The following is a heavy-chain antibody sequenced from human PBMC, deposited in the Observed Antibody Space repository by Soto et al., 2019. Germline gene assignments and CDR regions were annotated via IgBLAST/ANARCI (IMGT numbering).Heavy chain of an antibody. CDR2: IYHSGST. CDR1: GGSISSGGYS. CDR3: ARVAVAGTAYFDY. D-gene: IGHD6-19*01. V-gene: IGHV4-30-2*01. Sequence: SEILSLTWAVSGGSISSGGYSWSWIRQPPGKGLEWIGYIYHSGSTYYNPSLKSRVTISVDRSKNQFSLKLSSVTAADTAVYYCARVAVAGTAYFDYWGQGTLVTVSS. J-gene: IGHJ4*02.